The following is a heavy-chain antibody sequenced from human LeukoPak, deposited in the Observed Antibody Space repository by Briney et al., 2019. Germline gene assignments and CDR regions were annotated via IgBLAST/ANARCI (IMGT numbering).Heavy chain of an antibody. D-gene: IGHD3-10*01. CDR2: IKQDGSEK. CDR1: GFTFSSYW. Sequence: GGSLRLSCAASGFTFSSYWMSWVRQAPGKGLEWVANIKQDGSEKYYVDSVKGRFTISRDNAKTSLYLQMNRLRAEETAVYYCASPVLLWFGESRWDYFDYWGQGTLVTVSS. V-gene: IGHV3-7*01. CDR3: ASPVLLWFGESRWDYFDY. J-gene: IGHJ4*02.